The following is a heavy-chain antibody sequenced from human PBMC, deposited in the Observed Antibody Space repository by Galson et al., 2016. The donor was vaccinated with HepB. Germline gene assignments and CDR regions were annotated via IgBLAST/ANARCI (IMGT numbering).Heavy chain of an antibody. CDR1: GFTFSSFW. D-gene: IGHD1/OR15-1a*01. CDR2: IKQDGRET. V-gene: IGHV3-7*04. Sequence: SLRLSCAAPGFTFSSFWMNWVRQAPGKGLEWVANIKQDGRETYYVDSVKGRFTISRDNAKSSLSLQMDSLRGDDTAVYYCARAQWNTAQRAAYFGHWGQGIMVTVSS. CDR3: ARAQWNTAQRAAYFGH. J-gene: IGHJ4*02.